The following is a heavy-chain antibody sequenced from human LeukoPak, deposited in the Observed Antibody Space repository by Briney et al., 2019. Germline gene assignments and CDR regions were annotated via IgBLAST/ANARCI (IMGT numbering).Heavy chain of an antibody. CDR2: ISSSSSYI. J-gene: IGHJ4*02. CDR1: GFTFSSYA. Sequence: GGSLRLSCAASGFTFSSYAMNWVRQAPGKGLEWVSSISSSSSYIYYADSVEGRFTISRDNAKNSLYLQMNSLRAEDTAVYYCARDGRIVGATTDYWGQGTLVTVSS. CDR3: ARDGRIVGATTDY. D-gene: IGHD1-26*01. V-gene: IGHV3-21*01.